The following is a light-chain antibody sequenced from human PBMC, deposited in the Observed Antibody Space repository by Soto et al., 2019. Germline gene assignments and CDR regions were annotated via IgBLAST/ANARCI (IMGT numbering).Light chain of an antibody. J-gene: IGKJ1*01. Sequence: ELVLTQSPGTLSLSPGERAPLSCRASQSVSSHYLAWYQQKPRQAPRLLIYGASSRATGIPDRFSGSGSGTDFTLTIRRLEPEDFAVYYCQQYGSSYPWTFGQGTKVDIK. CDR1: QSVSSHY. V-gene: IGKV3-20*01. CDR3: QQYGSSYPWT. CDR2: GAS.